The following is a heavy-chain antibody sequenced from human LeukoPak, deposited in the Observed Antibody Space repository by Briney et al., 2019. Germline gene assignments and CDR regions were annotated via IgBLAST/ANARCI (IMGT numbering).Heavy chain of an antibody. CDR2: ISRSSDYI. CDR3: ARDGTLSGTPHY. Sequence: GGFLRLSCAASGFIFSRYTMNWVRQAPGKGLEWVSSISRSSDYIYYADSVQGRFTISRDNAKNSLYLQMNSLRAEDTAVYYCARDGTLSGTPHYWGQGTLVTVSS. D-gene: IGHD1-7*01. J-gene: IGHJ4*02. CDR1: GFIFSRYT. V-gene: IGHV3-21*01.